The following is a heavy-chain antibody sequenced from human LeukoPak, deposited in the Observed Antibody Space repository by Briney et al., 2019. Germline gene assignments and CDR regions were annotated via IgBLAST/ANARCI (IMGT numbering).Heavy chain of an antibody. V-gene: IGHV4-59*01. Sequence: SETLSLTCTVSGGSISSYYWSWIRQPPGKGLEWIGYIYYSGSTNYNPSLKSRVTISVDTSKNQFSLKLSSVTAADTAVYYCARGDIYCSGGSCYDWGQGTLVTVSS. D-gene: IGHD2-15*01. CDR3: ARGDIYCSGGSCYD. J-gene: IGHJ4*02. CDR2: IYYSGST. CDR1: GGSISSYY.